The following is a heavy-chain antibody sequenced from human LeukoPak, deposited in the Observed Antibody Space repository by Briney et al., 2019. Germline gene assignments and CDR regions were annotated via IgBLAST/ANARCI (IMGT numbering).Heavy chain of an antibody. CDR3: ARGGDFGVVTPPYYYYYYMDV. V-gene: IGHV3-48*01. CDR2: ISSSSSTI. D-gene: IGHD3-3*01. Sequence: PGGSLRLSCAASGFTFSSYSMNWVRQAPGKGLEWVSYISSSSSTIYYADSVKGRFTISRDNAKNSLYLQMNSLRAEDTAVYYCARGGDFGVVTPPYYYYYYMDVWGKGTTVTVSS. CDR1: GFTFSSYS. J-gene: IGHJ6*03.